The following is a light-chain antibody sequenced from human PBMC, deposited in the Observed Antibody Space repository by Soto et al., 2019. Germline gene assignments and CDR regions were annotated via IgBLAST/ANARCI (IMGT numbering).Light chain of an antibody. CDR2: YDS. V-gene: IGLV3-21*04. Sequence: SYELTQAPSVSVAPGKTASITCEGNNIGSKSVHWYQQKSGQAPVLVIYYDSDRPSGIPERFSGFKSGNTATLTISRVEAGDEADYYCQVWDSSTDHPVFGGGTKVTVL. CDR1: NIGSKS. CDR3: QVWDSSTDHPV. J-gene: IGLJ3*02.